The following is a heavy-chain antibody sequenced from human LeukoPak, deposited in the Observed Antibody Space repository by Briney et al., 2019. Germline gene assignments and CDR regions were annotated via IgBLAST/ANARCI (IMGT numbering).Heavy chain of an antibody. J-gene: IGHJ4*02. D-gene: IGHD6-6*01. CDR2: INHSGST. Sequence: PSETLSLTCAVYGGSFSGYYWSWIRQPPGKGLEWIGEINHSGSTNYNPSLKSRVTISVDTSENQFSLKLSSVTAADTAVYYCARGDSSSPYFDYWGQGTLVTVSS. CDR3: ARGDSSSPYFDY. CDR1: GGSFSGYY. V-gene: IGHV4-34*01.